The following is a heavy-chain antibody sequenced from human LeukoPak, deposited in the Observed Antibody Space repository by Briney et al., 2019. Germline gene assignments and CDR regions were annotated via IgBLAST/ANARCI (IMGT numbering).Heavy chain of an antibody. V-gene: IGHV3-73*01. CDR2: IWSKANNYAT. CDR3: TSKVTGLSSWD. D-gene: IGHD6-13*01. CDR1: GATPGDDV. J-gene: IGHJ4*02. Sequence: PGGSLRLSCTASGATPGDDVLNSFPDGSGEGLGCVGRIWSKANNYATAYAGSVRGRFTISRDDSKNTAYMQMNSLKTEDTAVYYCTSKVTGLSSWDWGQGTLVTVSS.